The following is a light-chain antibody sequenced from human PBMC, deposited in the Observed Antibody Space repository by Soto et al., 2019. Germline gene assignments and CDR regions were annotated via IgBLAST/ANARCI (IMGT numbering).Light chain of an antibody. Sequence: LTQSPATLSLSKGERATLSCRASQSVSSYLAWYQQQPGQAPRLLIYDASNRATGIPARFSGSGSGTDFTLTLSSLDPEDFAFYYCQQRSNWPPAITFGGGTKADIK. CDR3: QQRSNWPPAIT. CDR2: DAS. J-gene: IGKJ4*01. V-gene: IGKV3-11*01. CDR1: QSVSSY.